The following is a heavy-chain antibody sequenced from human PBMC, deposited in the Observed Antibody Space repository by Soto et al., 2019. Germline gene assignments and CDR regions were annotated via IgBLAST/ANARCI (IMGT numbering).Heavy chain of an antibody. V-gene: IGHV3-15*07. CDR3: TTGWIYHMGADFDY. Sequence: GGSLRLSCAASGFTFSNAWMKWVRQAPGKGLEWVGRIKSKNDGGTTDYAAPVKGRFTISRDDSKNTLYLQMNSLKTEDTAVYYCTTGWIYHMGADFDYWGQGTLVTVSS. CDR1: GFTFSNAW. CDR2: IKSKNDGGTT. J-gene: IGHJ4*02. D-gene: IGHD3-16*01.